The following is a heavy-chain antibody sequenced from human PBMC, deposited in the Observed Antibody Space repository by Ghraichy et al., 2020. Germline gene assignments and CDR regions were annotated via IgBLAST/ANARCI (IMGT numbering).Heavy chain of an antibody. CDR1: GYSISSGYY. CDR3: ARDIVVVVAAMGWFDP. V-gene: IGHV4-38-2*02. J-gene: IGHJ5*02. D-gene: IGHD2-15*01. CDR2: IYHSGST. Sequence: SETLSLTCAVSGYSISSGYYWGWIRQPPGKGLEWIGSIYHSGSTYYNPSLKSRVTISVDTSKNQFSLKLSSVTAADTAVYYCARDIVVVVAAMGWFDPWGQGTLVTVSS.